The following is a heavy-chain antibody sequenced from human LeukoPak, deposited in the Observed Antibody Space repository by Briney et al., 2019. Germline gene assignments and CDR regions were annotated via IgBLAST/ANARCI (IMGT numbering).Heavy chain of an antibody. V-gene: IGHV3-7*01. Sequence: PSETLSLTCTVSGGSISSSSYYWGWVRQAPGKGLEWVANIKQDGSEKYYVDSVKGRFTISRDNAKNSLYLQMNSLRAEDTAVYYCARGSGSFYYWGQGTLVTVSS. J-gene: IGHJ4*02. CDR1: GGSISSSSYY. D-gene: IGHD3-10*01. CDR3: ARGSGSFYY. CDR2: IKQDGSEK.